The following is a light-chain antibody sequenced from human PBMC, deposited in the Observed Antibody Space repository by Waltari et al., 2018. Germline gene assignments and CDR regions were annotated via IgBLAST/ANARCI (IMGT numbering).Light chain of an antibody. CDR3: QHSYSTPPFT. CDR1: QTISIY. Sequence: DIQMTQSPSSLSASVGARVTISCRASQTISIYLNWFQQKPGKAPKLPILAASSLQSGVPSRFSGSGSGTDFTLTISSLQPEDFATYYCQHSYSTPPFTFGPGTKVDIK. CDR2: AAS. V-gene: IGKV1-39*01. J-gene: IGKJ3*01.